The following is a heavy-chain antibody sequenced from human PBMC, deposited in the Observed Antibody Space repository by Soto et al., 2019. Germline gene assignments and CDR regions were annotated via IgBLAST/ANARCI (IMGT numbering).Heavy chain of an antibody. J-gene: IGHJ6*02. CDR2: IWYDGSNK. V-gene: IGHV3-33*01. Sequence: QVQLVESGGGVVQPGRSLRLSCAASGFTFSSYGMHWVRQAPGKGLEWVAVIWYDGSNKYYADSVKGRFTISRDNSKNTLYLQMNSLRAEDTAVYYCARDSQWLDLTPSSHYGMDVWGQGTTVTVSS. CDR1: GFTFSSYG. D-gene: IGHD6-19*01. CDR3: ARDSQWLDLTPSSHYGMDV.